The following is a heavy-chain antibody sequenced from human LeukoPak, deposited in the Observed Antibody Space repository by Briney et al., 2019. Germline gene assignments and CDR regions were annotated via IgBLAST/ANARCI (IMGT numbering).Heavy chain of an antibody. CDR1: EFTFSTFW. CDR2: IKADGSVK. V-gene: IGHV3-7*01. Sequence: PGGSLRLSCAASEFTFSTFWMSWVRQAPGKGLEWVANIKADGSVKHYVDSMEGRFSISRDNARSSLYLQMNSLRAEDTAVYYCVTDSDYQRNSGGRYAHYDALDIWGHGTMVTVSS. CDR3: VTDSDYQRNSGGRYAHYDALDI. D-gene: IGHD2-21*01. J-gene: IGHJ3*02.